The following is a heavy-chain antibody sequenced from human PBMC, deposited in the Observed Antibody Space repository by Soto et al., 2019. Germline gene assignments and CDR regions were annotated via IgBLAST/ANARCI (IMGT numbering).Heavy chain of an antibody. V-gene: IGHV3-23*01. CDR3: ARRGSGSYYGY. D-gene: IGHD1-26*01. J-gene: IGHJ4*02. CDR2: ISGSGDST. Sequence: EVQLLESGGGLVQPGGSLRLSCAASGFTFSSYAMRWVRQAPVKGLEWVSAISGSGDSTYYADSVKGRFTISRDNSKNTLYLQRNSLRAEDTAVYYCARRGSGSYYGYWGQGTLVTVSS. CDR1: GFTFSSYA.